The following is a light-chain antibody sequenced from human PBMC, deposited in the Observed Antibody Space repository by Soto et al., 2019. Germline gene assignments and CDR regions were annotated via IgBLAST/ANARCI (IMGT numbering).Light chain of an antibody. CDR2: DVY. V-gene: IGLV2-14*01. CDR1: SSDIGAYNF. J-gene: IGLJ1*01. CDR3: SSYTTSYTDV. Sequence: QSALTQPASVSGSPGQSITISCNGTSSDIGAYNFVSWYQQHPGKAPKLIICDVYDRPSGVSNRFSGSKSGNTASLNISGLQAEDEADYYCSSYTTSYTDVFGTGTKLTVL.